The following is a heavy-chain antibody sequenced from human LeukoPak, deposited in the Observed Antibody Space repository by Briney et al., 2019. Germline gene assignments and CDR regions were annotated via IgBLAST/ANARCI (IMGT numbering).Heavy chain of an antibody. CDR2: IYYSGNT. J-gene: IGHJ4*02. D-gene: IGHD4-17*01. CDR3: AREGRQDYVYFDH. Sequence: PSETLSLTCTVSGGSISSSSYYWGWIRQPPGKGLEWIGSIYYSGNTYYNPSLKSRVTISVGTSKNQFSLKLSSVTAADTAMYYCAREGRQDYVYFDHWGQGSLVTVSS. CDR1: GGSISSSSYY. V-gene: IGHV4-39*07.